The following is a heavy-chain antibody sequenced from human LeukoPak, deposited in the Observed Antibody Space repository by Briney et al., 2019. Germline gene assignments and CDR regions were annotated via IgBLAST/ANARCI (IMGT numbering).Heavy chain of an antibody. D-gene: IGHD6-13*01. V-gene: IGHV4-59*01. CDR2: IYYSGST. CDR1: GGSISSYY. Sequence: SETLSLTCAVSGGSISSYYWSWIRQPPGKGLEWIGYIYYSGSTNYNPSLKSRVTISVDTSKNQFSLKLSSVTAADTAVYYCARGGSSSWFFDYWGQEALVTVSS. CDR3: ARGGSSSWFFDY. J-gene: IGHJ4*02.